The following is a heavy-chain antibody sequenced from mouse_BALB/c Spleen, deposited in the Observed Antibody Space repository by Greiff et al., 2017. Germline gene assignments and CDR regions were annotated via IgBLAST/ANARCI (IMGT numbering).Heavy chain of an antibody. CDR3: ARETMDY. J-gene: IGHJ4*01. CDR2: ISDGGSYT. V-gene: IGHV5-4*02. Sequence: EVKVVDSGGGLVKPGGSLKLSCAASGFTFSDYYMYWVRQTPEKRLEWVATISDGGSYTYYPDSVKGRFTISRDNAKNNLYLQMSSLKSEDTAMYYCARETMDYWGQGTSVTVSS. CDR1: GFTFSDYY.